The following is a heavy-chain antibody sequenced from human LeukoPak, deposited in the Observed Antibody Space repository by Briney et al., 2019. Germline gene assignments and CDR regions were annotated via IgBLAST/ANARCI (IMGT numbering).Heavy chain of an antibody. CDR1: GFTFSDYY. CDR2: ISSSGSII. Sequence: GGSLRLSCAASGFTFSDYYMTWIRQAPGKGLEWVSYISSSGSIIYYADSVKGRFIISRYNAKNSLYLQINSLRAEDTAVYFCARVGYDSSGRFDYWGQGTLVTVSS. D-gene: IGHD3-22*01. J-gene: IGHJ4*02. CDR3: ARVGYDSSGRFDY. V-gene: IGHV3-11*04.